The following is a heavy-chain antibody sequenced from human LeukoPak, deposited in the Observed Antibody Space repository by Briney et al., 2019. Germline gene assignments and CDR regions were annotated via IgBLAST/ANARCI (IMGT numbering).Heavy chain of an antibody. V-gene: IGHV5-51*01. Sequence: GESLKISCKGSGYSFTSYWIGWVRQMPGKGLEWMGIIYPGDSDTRYSPSFQGQVTISADKSISTAYLQWSSLKASDTAMYYCARQYCYGSGSSAVGYWGQGTLVTVSS. CDR1: GYSFTSYW. CDR2: IYPGDSDT. J-gene: IGHJ4*02. D-gene: IGHD3-10*01. CDR3: ARQYCYGSGSSAVGY.